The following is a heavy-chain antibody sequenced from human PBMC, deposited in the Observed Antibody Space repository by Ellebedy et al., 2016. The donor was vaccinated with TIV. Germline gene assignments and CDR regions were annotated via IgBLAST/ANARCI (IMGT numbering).Heavy chain of an antibody. CDR3: AKDLYSSDKGYYFDD. V-gene: IGHV3-30*18. CDR1: GFTFSNYG. Sequence: GGSLRLXXEASGFTFSNYGMHWVRQAPGKGPEWVAVISYDEVDKYYADSVEGRFTISRDNSKKTLFLQMNSLRAEDTAVYYCAKDLYSSDKGYYFDDWGQGTLVTVSS. CDR2: ISYDEVDK. D-gene: IGHD6-19*01. J-gene: IGHJ4*02.